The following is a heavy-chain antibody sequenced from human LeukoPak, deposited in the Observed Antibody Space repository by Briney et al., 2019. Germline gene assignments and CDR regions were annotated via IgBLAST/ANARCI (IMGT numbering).Heavy chain of an antibody. J-gene: IGHJ4*02. CDR2: INQDGSQK. V-gene: IGHV3-7*05. D-gene: IGHD3-10*01. CDR3: ARSNREFASGSGDY. CDR1: GFPFSTHW. Sequence: GGSLRLSCAASGFPFSTHWMSWVRQAPGKGLEWVANINQDGSQKSCVDSVKGRLSISGDNAKNSLCLQMHSLRAEDTAVYYCARSNREFASGSGDYWGQGTLVTVSS.